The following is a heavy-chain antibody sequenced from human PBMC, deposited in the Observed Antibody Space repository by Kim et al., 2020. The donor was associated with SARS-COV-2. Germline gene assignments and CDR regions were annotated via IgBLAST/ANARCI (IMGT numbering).Heavy chain of an antibody. V-gene: IGHV4-59*01. J-gene: IGHJ4*02. Sequence: PSLKSQVAKSVDTAKNQFSLKLSSVTAADTAVYYCARAGDVFWSGYYFDYWGQGTLVTVSS. CDR3: ARAGDVFWSGYYFDY. D-gene: IGHD3-3*01.